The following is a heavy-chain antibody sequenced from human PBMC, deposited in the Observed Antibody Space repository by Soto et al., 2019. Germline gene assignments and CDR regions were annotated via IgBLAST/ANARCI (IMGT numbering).Heavy chain of an antibody. CDR2: IVVGSGNT. D-gene: IGHD3-3*01. CDR1: GFTFTSSA. J-gene: IGHJ6*04. CDR3: AAASIETYYDFWSGYPLVAV. V-gene: IGHV1-58*02. Sequence: SVKVSCKASGFTFTSSAMQWVRQARGQRLEWIGWIVVGSGNTNYAQKFQERVTITRDMSTSTAYMELSSLRSEDTAVYYCAAASIETYYDFWSGYPLVAVWGKGTTVTVSS.